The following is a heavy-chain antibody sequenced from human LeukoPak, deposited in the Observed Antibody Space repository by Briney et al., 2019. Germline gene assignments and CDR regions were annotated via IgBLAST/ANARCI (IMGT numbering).Heavy chain of an antibody. D-gene: IGHD6-19*01. CDR1: GYTFTSYG. Sequence: ASVKVSCKASGYTFTSYGISWVRQAPGQGLEWMGIINPSGGSTSYAQKFQGRVTMTRDTSTSTVYTELSSLRSEDTAVYYCARDHRAQWLVRRPRGYYFDYWGQGTLVTVSS. V-gene: IGHV1-46*01. CDR2: INPSGGST. J-gene: IGHJ4*02. CDR3: ARDHRAQWLVRRPRGYYFDY.